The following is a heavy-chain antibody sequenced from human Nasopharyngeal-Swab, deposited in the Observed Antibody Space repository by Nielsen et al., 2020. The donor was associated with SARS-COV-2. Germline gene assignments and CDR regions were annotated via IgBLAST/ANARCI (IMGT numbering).Heavy chain of an antibody. D-gene: IGHD3-3*01. J-gene: IGHJ4*02. Sequence: ASVKVSCKGSGYSFTSYWIGWVRQMPGKGLEWMGIIYPGDSDTRYSPSFQGQVTISADKSISTAYLQWSSLKASDTAMYYCARQADFWSGYVMALDYWGQGTLVTVSS. CDR2: IYPGDSDT. CDR3: ARQADFWSGYVMALDY. V-gene: IGHV5-51*01. CDR1: GYSFTSYW.